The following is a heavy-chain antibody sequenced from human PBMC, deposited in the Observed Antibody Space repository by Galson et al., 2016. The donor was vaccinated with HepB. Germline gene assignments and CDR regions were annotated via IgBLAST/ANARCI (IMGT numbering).Heavy chain of an antibody. CDR3: AKSGIAAAHDY. D-gene: IGHD6-13*01. V-gene: IGHV3-30*18. CDR1: GFTFSSYG. J-gene: IGHJ4*02. CDR2: ISYDGSNN. Sequence: SLRLSCAASGFTFSSYGMHWVRQAPGKGLEWVAVISYDGSNNYYADSVKGRFTISRDNSKNTLYLQMNSLRAEDTAVYYCAKSGIAAAHDYWGQGTLVTVAS.